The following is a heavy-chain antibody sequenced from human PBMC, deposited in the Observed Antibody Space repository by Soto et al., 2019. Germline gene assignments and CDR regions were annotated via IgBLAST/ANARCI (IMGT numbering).Heavy chain of an antibody. V-gene: IGHV1-8*01. CDR1: GHTFTSYD. J-gene: IGHJ3*02. CDR2: MNPNSGNT. D-gene: IGHD4-17*01. Sequence: ASVKVSCKASGHTFTSYDINWVRQATGQGLEWMGWMNPNSGNTGYAQKFQGRVTMTTNTSISTAYMELSSLRSEDTAVYYCARGRLDYVGNAFDIWGQGTMVTVSS. CDR3: ARGRLDYVGNAFDI.